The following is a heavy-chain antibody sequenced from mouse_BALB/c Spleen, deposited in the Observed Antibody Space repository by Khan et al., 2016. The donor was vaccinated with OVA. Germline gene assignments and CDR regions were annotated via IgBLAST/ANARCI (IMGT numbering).Heavy chain of an antibody. J-gene: IGHJ3*01. CDR2: LWAGGST. CDR1: GFSLTSYG. D-gene: IGHD1-1*01. Sequence: VQLQESGPGLVAPSQSLSITCTVSGFSLTSYGVHWVRQPPGKGLEWLGVLWAGGSTNDNSALMSRLSISKDNSKNQVFLKMNSLQTDDTAMYYCARPYYGSAWFAYWGQGTLVTVSA. V-gene: IGHV2-9*02. CDR3: ARPYYGSAWFAY.